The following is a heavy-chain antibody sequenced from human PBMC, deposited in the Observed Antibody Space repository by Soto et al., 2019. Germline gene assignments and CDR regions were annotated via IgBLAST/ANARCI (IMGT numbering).Heavy chain of an antibody. J-gene: IGHJ6*02. CDR3: AKDLKVEGQPGPMDV. D-gene: IGHD2-15*01. CDR2: ISYDGSNK. Sequence: QVQLVESGGGVVQPGRSLRLSCAASGFTFSSYGMHWVRQAPGKGLEWVAVISYDGSNKYYADSVKGRFTISRDNSKNTLYLQMNSLRAEDTAVYYCAKDLKVEGQPGPMDVWGQGTTVTVSS. CDR1: GFTFSSYG. V-gene: IGHV3-30*18.